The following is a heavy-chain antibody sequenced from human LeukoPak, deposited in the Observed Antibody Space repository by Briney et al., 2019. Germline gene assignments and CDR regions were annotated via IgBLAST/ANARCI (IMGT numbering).Heavy chain of an antibody. V-gene: IGHV1-69*13. J-gene: IGHJ4*02. CDR2: IIPIFGTA. D-gene: IGHD3-10*01. CDR3: ARAGYGSGSYYNFDY. Sequence: SVKVSCEASGGTFSSYAISWVRQAPGQGLEWMGGIIPIFGTANYAQKFQGRVTITADESTSTAYMELSSLRSEDTAVYYCARAGYGSGSYYNFDYWGQGTLVTVSS. CDR1: GGTFSSYA.